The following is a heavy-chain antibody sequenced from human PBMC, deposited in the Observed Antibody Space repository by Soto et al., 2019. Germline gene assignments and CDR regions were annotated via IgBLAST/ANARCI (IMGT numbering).Heavy chain of an antibody. V-gene: IGHV4-4*02. J-gene: IGHJ5*02. CDR3: ASISSSWYLRWFDP. D-gene: IGHD6-13*01. CDR1: GGSISSSNW. CDR2: IYHSVST. Sequence: QVQLQESGPGLVKPSGTLSLTCAVSGGSISSSNWWSWVRQPPGKGLAWIREIYHSVSTNYNPSLKSRVTISVDKSKNQFSLKLSSVTAAHTAVYYCASISSSWYLRWFDPWGQGTLVTVST.